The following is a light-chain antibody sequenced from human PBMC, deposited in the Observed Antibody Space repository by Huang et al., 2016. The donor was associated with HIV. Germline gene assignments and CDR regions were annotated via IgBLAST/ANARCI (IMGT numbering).Light chain of an antibody. Sequence: EIELTQSPGTLSLSPGERATLSCRASQSVGIYLAWYQQKPGQAPRLLIYGASTRVTGIPDRFSGGGSGTDFTLSISRLEPEDFAVYYCQQYERPPDTFGPGTKVNIK. CDR3: QQYERPPDT. CDR2: GAS. V-gene: IGKV3-20*01. CDR1: QSVGIY. J-gene: IGKJ3*01.